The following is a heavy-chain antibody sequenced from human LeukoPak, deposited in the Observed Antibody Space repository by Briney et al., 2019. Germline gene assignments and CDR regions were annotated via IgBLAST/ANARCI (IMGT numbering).Heavy chain of an antibody. CDR3: ARGRLRLGELSFAPQSS. Sequence: GASVKVSCKASGYTFTGYYMHWVRQAPGQGLEWMGWINPNSGGTNYAQKFQGRATVTRDTSISTAYMELSRLRSDDTAVYYCARGRLRLGELSFAPQSSWGQGTLVTVSS. CDR2: INPNSGGT. V-gene: IGHV1-2*02. CDR1: GYTFTGYY. D-gene: IGHD3-16*02. J-gene: IGHJ4*02.